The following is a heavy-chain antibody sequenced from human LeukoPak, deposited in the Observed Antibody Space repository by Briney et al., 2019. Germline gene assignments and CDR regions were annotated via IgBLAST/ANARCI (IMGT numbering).Heavy chain of an antibody. V-gene: IGHV3-21*01. CDR2: ISSSSSYI. J-gene: IGHJ4*02. Sequence: GGSLRLSCAASGFTFSSYSMNWVRQAPGKGLEWVSSISSSSSYIYYADSVKGRFTISRDNAKNSLYLQMNSLRAEDTAVYYCARGTGPYRGYDSEFDYWGQGTLVTVSS. CDR3: ARGTGPYRGYDSEFDY. D-gene: IGHD5-12*01. CDR1: GFTFSSYS.